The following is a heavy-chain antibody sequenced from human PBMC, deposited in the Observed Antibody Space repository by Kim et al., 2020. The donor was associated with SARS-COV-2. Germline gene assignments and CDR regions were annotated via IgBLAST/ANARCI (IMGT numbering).Heavy chain of an antibody. D-gene: IGHD3-16*01. CDR2: IKEDASDE. J-gene: IGHJ4*02. CDR1: GFTFSTHY. V-gene: IGHV3-7*01. Sequence: GGSLRLSCEASGFTFSTHYMSWVRQAPGKGLEWVANIKEDASDESYADTVKGRFTLSRDNARNSLYLQMNNLRVEDTAVYYCAKGWGFDNWGQGTLVTVS. CDR3: AKGWGFDN.